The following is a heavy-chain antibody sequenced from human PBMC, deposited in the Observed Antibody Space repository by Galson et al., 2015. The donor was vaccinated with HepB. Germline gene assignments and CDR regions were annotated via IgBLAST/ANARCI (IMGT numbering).Heavy chain of an antibody. CDR1: GSSFTSYW. V-gene: IGHV5-51*03. D-gene: IGHD2-8*01. J-gene: IGHJ6*03. CDR2: IYPGDSDT. CDR3: ARRMVDGSWYYYMDV. Sequence: QSGAEVKKPGESLKISCKGSGSSFTSYWIGWVRQMPGKGLEWMGIIYPGDSDTRYSPSFQGQVTISADKSISTAYLQWSSLKASDTAMYYCARRMVDGSWYYYMDVWGKGTTVTVSS.